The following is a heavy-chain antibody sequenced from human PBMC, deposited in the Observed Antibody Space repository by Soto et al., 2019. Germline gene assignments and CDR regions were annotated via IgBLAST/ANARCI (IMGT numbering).Heavy chain of an antibody. D-gene: IGHD6-19*01. CDR1: GGTVISNY. V-gene: IGHV3-53*04. Sequence: GGSLRLSCASSGGTVISNYMSWVRQATGKGLEWVSVIYSGGSTYYADSVKGRFTISRRNSKNTLYLQMNSLRAEDTAVYYCASFASGWSPTYYFDYWGQGTLVTVSS. CDR2: IYSGGST. CDR3: ASFASGWSPTYYFDY. J-gene: IGHJ4*02.